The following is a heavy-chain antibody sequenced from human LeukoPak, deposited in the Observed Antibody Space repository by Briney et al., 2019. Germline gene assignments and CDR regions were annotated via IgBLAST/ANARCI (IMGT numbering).Heavy chain of an antibody. Sequence: GGSLRLSCAASGFTFSDYYMSWIRQAPGKGLEWVSYISSSGSTIYYADSVKGRFTTSRDNAKNSLYLQMNSLRAEDTAVYYCARLLAYCGGDCPGAFDIWGQGTMVTVSS. V-gene: IGHV3-11*01. CDR2: ISSSGSTI. D-gene: IGHD2-21*02. CDR3: ARLLAYCGGDCPGAFDI. J-gene: IGHJ3*02. CDR1: GFTFSDYY.